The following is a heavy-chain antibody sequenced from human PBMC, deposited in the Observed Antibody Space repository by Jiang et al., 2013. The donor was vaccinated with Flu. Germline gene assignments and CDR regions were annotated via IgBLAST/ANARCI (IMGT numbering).Heavy chain of an antibody. V-gene: IGHV4-34*01. Sequence: LLKPSETLSLTCAVYGGSFSGYYWSWIRQPPGKGLEWIGEINHSGSTNYNPSLKSRVTISADTSKNQFSLKLSSVTAADTAVYYCASRKSITMVRGGYFDYWGQGTLVTVSS. CDR3: ASRKSITMVRGGYFDY. J-gene: IGHJ4*02. CDR1: GGSFSGYY. CDR2: INHSGST. D-gene: IGHD3-10*01.